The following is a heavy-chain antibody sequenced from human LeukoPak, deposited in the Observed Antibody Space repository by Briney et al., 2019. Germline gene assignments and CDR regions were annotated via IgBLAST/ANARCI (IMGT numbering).Heavy chain of an antibody. CDR3: ARSATRLGSGPIDY. CDR2: IHHSGST. CDR1: GYSISSGYW. J-gene: IGHJ4*02. D-gene: IGHD5-12*01. Sequence: PSGTLSLTCDVSGYSISSGYWWSWVRQSPGKGLEWIGEIHHSGSTNYNPSLKSRVTISVDTSKNQFSLKLSSVTAADTAVYYCARSATRLGSGPIDYWGQGTLVTVSS. V-gene: IGHV4-4*02.